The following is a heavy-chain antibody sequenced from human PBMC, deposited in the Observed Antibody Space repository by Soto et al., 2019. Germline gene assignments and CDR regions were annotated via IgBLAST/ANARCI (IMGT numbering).Heavy chain of an antibody. CDR3: ARGPTGRYDFWSGYPAGAYYYGMDV. CDR2: ISAYNGNT. Sequence: GASVKVSCKASGYTFTSYGISWVRQAPGQGLKWMGWISAYNGNTNYAQKLQGRVTMTTDTSTSTAYMELRSLRSDDTAVYYCARGPTGRYDFWSGYPAGAYYYGMDVWGQGTTVTVSS. D-gene: IGHD3-3*01. J-gene: IGHJ6*02. V-gene: IGHV1-18*01. CDR1: GYTFTSYG.